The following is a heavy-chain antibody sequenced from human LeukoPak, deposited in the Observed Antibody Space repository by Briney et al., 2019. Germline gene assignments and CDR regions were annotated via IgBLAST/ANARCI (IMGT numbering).Heavy chain of an antibody. J-gene: IGHJ4*02. D-gene: IGHD1-7*01. CDR1: GFTFSNYS. CDR2: INSSSSYI. CDR3: ARDSAANWSYGGGSSY. Sequence: GGSLRLSCAASGFTFSNYSMNWVRQAPGKGLEWVSSINSSSSYIYYADSVKGLFTISRDNAKNSLYLQMNSLRADDTAVYYCARDSAANWSYGGGSSYWGQGTLVTVSS. V-gene: IGHV3-21*01.